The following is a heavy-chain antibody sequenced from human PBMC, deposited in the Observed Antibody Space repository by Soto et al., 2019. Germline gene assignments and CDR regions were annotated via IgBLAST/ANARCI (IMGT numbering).Heavy chain of an antibody. CDR1: GFTFSSYG. D-gene: IGHD2-21*01. Sequence: QVQLVESGGDVVQPGRSLRLSCAASGFTFSSYGMHWVRQAPGKGLEWVAVISYDGSVKYYADSVKGRFTISRDNSKNTLYLQMNSLRAEDTAGSYCAGEVASGYWGQGTLVTVSS. J-gene: IGHJ4*02. CDR3: AGEVASGY. V-gene: IGHV3-30*03. CDR2: ISYDGSVK.